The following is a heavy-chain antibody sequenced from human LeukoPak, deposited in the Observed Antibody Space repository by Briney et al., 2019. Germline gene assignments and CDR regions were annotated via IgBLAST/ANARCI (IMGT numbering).Heavy chain of an antibody. J-gene: IGHJ1*01. Sequence: ASVKVSCKASGYTFTSYYMHWVRQAPGQGLEWMGIINPSGGSTSYAQKFQGRVTMTRDMSTSTVYMELSSLRSEDTAVYYCARDFYSSGWYEYFQHWGQGTLVTVSS. CDR2: INPSGGST. CDR3: ARDFYSSGWYEYFQH. V-gene: IGHV1-46*01. D-gene: IGHD6-19*01. CDR1: GYTFTSYY.